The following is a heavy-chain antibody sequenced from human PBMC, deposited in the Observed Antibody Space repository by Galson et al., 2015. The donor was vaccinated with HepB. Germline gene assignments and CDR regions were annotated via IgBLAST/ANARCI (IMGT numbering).Heavy chain of an antibody. CDR3: AKDPYLYSALAGTMAGFDY. Sequence: AASGFTFSNYGMHWVRQAPGKGLEWVAVISYDGSNKYYADSVKGRFTISRDNSKNTLYLQMNSLRAEDTALYYCAKDPYLYSALAGTMAGFDYWGQGTLVTVSS. CDR2: ISYDGSNK. V-gene: IGHV3-30*18. D-gene: IGHD6-19*01. CDR1: GFTFSNYG. J-gene: IGHJ4*02.